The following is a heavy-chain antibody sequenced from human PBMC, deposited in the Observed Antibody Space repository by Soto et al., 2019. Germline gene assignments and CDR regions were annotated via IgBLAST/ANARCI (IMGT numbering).Heavy chain of an antibody. J-gene: IGHJ4*02. CDR1: GFSFSDYA. CDR2: ISESGGST. CDR3: AKRSPYSSGWYSPIFDY. Sequence: GWSLRLSCAASGFSFSDYAMGWVRQAPGKGLEWVSVISESGGSTHYADSVRGRFTVSRDNSKNSLSLRMNSLRDEDTAVYFCAKRSPYSSGWYSPIFDYWGQGALVTV. V-gene: IGHV3-23*01. D-gene: IGHD6-13*01.